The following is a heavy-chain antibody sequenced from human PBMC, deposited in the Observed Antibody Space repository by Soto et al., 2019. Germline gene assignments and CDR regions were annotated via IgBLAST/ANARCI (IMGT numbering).Heavy chain of an antibody. CDR3: AKEGTPVPYFDH. D-gene: IGHD1-1*01. V-gene: IGHV3-11*01. J-gene: IGHJ4*02. CDR2: ISSSGCTT. CDR1: GFTFSDYY. Sequence: GGSLRLSCAASGFTFSDYYMSWIRQAPGKRLEWVSYISSSGCTTYYADSVKGRFSISRDNSKNTLYLQLNSLRAEDTAVFYCAKEGTPVPYFDHWGQGTPVTVSS.